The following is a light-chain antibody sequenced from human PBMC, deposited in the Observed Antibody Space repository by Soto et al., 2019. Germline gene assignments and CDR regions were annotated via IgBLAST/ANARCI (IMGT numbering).Light chain of an antibody. V-gene: IGKV1-13*02. Sequence: AIQLTQSPSSLSVSVGDRVTITCRASQDIRGALAWYQQKPGKPPKLLIFDVYSLQSGVPSRFSGSGSGTDFTLTISSLQPEDFATYYCQQFNTYPITFGQGTRLEIK. CDR3: QQFNTYPIT. CDR2: DVY. CDR1: QDIRGA. J-gene: IGKJ5*01.